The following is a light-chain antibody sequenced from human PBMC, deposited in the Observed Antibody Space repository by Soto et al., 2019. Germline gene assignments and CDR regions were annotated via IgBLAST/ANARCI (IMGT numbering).Light chain of an antibody. J-gene: IGLJ3*02. CDR3: SSYTSISTLV. V-gene: IGLV2-14*01. CDR2: EVS. CDR1: SSDVGGYNY. Sequence: QSVLTQPASVSGSPGQSITISCTGSSSDVGGYNYVSWYQQHPGKAPKLIIYEVSDRPSGVSTRFSGSKSGNTASLTITGLQAEDEADYYCSSYTSISTLVFGGGTKVTV.